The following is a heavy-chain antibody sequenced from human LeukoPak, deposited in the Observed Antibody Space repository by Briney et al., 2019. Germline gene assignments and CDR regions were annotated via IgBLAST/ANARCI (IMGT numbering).Heavy chain of an antibody. CDR2: ISYSGST. D-gene: IGHD6-19*01. Sequence: SETLSLTCNVSGGSISSFYWSWIRQPPGKGLEWIGYISYSGSTNYNPSLKSRVTISVDTSKNHFSLKLNSVTAADTAVYYCARDGSGWYHWFDPWGQGALVTVSS. J-gene: IGHJ5*02. CDR3: ARDGSGWYHWFDP. V-gene: IGHV4-59*01. CDR1: GGSISSFY.